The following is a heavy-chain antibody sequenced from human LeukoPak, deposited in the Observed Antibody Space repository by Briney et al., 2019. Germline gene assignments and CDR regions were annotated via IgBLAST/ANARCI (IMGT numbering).Heavy chain of an antibody. D-gene: IGHD3-10*01. V-gene: IGHV4-38-2*02. CDR3: ARDRELGY. CDR1: GYSISSGYY. Sequence: SETLSLTCTVSGYSISSGYYWGWIWQPPGKGLEWIGYIYNSGSTNYNPSLKSRVTISVDTSKNQFSLKLTSVTAADTAVYYCARDRELGYWGQGTLVTVSS. J-gene: IGHJ4*02. CDR2: IYNSGST.